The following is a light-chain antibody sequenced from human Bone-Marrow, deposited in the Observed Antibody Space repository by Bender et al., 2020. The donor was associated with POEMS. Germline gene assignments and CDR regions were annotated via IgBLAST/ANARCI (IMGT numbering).Light chain of an antibody. V-gene: IGLV1-40*01. CDR3: QSYDNSLGGWV. J-gene: IGLJ3*02. CDR1: SSNTGARYD. CDR2: GNN. Sequence: QSVLTQPPSVSGAPGQRVTISCTGSSSNTGARYDVHWYQQLPGTAPKLLIFGNNNRPSGVPDRFSGSKSGTSASLAITGLQAEDEGDYYCQSYDNSLGGWVFGGGTKLTVL.